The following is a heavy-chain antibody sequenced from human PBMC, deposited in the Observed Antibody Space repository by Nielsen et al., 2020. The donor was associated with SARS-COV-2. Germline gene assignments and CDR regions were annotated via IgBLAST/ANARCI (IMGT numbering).Heavy chain of an antibody. CDR2: IIPIFGTA. J-gene: IGHJ3*02. CDR3: ARGLTMIVVPQGDAFDI. V-gene: IGHV1-69*13. Sequence: SVKVSCKASGYTFTSYAISWVRQAPGQGLEWMGGIIPIFGTANYAQKFQGRVTITADESTSTAYMELSSLRSEDTAVYYCARGLTMIVVPQGDAFDIWGQGTMVTVSS. D-gene: IGHD3-22*01. CDR1: GYTFTSYA.